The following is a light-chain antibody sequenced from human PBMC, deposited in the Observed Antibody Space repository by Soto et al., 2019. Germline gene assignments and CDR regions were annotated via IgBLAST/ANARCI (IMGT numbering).Light chain of an antibody. CDR1: QSVYSN. CDR3: QQYNNWRLT. CDR2: GTS. J-gene: IGKJ4*01. V-gene: IGKV3-15*01. Sequence: EIVMTQSPATLSVSPGERATLSCRASQSVYSNLAWYQQKPGQAPRLLIYGTSTRATGIPARFSGSGSGTEFSLTISSLQSEDFALYYCQQYNNWRLTFGGGTKVEIK.